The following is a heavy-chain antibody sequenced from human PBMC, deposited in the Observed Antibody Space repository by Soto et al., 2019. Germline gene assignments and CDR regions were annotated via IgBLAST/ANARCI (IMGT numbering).Heavy chain of an antibody. CDR2: IYYTGST. Sequence: QVQLQESGPGPVKPSQTLSLSCSVSGGSISSGDYYWSWIRQPPGKGLEWIGYIYYTGSTYYNPSRESRVTISVDTSKNQFSLTLSSVTAADTAVYYCARVGYCSGDTCYLAWFGPWGQGTLVTVSS. D-gene: IGHD2-15*01. CDR1: GGSISSGDYY. J-gene: IGHJ5*02. V-gene: IGHV4-30-4*01. CDR3: ARVGYCSGDTCYLAWFGP.